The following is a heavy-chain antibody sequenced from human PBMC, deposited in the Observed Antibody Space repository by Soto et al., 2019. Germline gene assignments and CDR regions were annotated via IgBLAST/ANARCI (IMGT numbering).Heavy chain of an antibody. CDR1: GYSFSSYW. J-gene: IGHJ4*02. D-gene: IGHD3-22*01. V-gene: IGHV5-10-1*01. CDR2: IDPSDSQT. CDR3: ARQIYDSDTGPNFQYYFDS. Sequence: GECLTIQCKGSGYSFSSYWITWVRQKPGKGLEWMGRIDPSDSQTYYSPSFRGHVTISVTKSITTVFLQWSSLRASDTAMYYCARQIYDSDTGPNFQYYFDSWGQGTPVPVSS.